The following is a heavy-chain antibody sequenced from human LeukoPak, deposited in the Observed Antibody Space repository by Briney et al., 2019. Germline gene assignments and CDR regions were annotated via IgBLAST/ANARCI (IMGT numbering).Heavy chain of an antibody. CDR1: GFTFSSYE. CDR3: ARTPLSSTSCIDY. Sequence: GGSLRLSCAASGFTFSSYEMNWVRQAPGKGLEWVSYISSSGSTIYYADSVKGRFTISRDNAKNSLYLQMNSLRAEDTAVYYCARTPLSSTSCIDYWGQGTLVTVSS. J-gene: IGHJ4*02. D-gene: IGHD2-2*01. V-gene: IGHV3-48*03. CDR2: ISSSGSTI.